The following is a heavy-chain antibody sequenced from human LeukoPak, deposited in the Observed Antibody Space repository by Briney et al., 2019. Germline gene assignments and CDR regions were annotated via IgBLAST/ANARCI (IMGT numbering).Heavy chain of an antibody. CDR3: ARDAVDTANAV. V-gene: IGHV3-74*01. D-gene: IGHD5-18*01. CDR1: GFTFTTYW. J-gene: IGHJ6*02. Sequence: GGSLRLSCAASGFTFTTYWMHWVRQAPGKGLVWVSHINSDGSITSYADSVKGRFTISRDNAKNTLYLQMNSLRAEGTAVYYCARDAVDTANAVWGQGTTVTVSS. CDR2: INSDGSIT.